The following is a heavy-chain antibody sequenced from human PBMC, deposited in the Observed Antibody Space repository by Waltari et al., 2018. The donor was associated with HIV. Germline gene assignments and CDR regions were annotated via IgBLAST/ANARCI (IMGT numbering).Heavy chain of an antibody. V-gene: IGHV3-30*18. CDR2: MAKDENSI. Sequence: QEQLVESGGGVVKPGRSLRLSCAASGFNFSSYGMYWVRQAPGKGLDWVAGMAKDENSIEYPDSVKGRFTISMDTSTNTLFLQMNSLRTDDTAVYFCAKDPGYSTNWHSFFYYGMDVWGQGTTVTVSS. D-gene: IGHD2-2*01. CDR1: GFNFSSYG. J-gene: IGHJ6*02. CDR3: AKDPGYSTNWHSFFYYGMDV.